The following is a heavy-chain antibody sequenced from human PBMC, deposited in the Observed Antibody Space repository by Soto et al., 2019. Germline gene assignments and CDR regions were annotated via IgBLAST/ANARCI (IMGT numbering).Heavy chain of an antibody. D-gene: IGHD6-13*01. V-gene: IGHV4-59*08. CDR1: GGSISSYY. CDR2: IYYSGST. CDR3: ARRYSSSWIWFDP. J-gene: IGHJ5*02. Sequence: SSETLSLTCTVSGGSISSYYWSWIRQPPGKGLEWIGYIYYSGSTNYNPSLKSRVTISVDTSKNQFSLKLSSVTAADTAVYYCARRYSSSWIWFDPWGQGTLVTVSS.